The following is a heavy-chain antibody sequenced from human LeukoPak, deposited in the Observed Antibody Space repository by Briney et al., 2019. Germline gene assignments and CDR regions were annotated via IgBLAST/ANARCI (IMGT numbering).Heavy chain of an antibody. CDR1: GGSISSYY. Sequence: SETLSLTCTVSGGSISSYYWSWIRQPPGKGLEWIGYIYYSGSTNYNPSLKSRVTISVDTSKNQFSLKLSSVTAADTAVYYCARDYGGNFPFDYWGQGTLVTVSS. J-gene: IGHJ4*02. D-gene: IGHD4-23*01. CDR3: ARDYGGNFPFDY. CDR2: IYYSGST. V-gene: IGHV4-59*01.